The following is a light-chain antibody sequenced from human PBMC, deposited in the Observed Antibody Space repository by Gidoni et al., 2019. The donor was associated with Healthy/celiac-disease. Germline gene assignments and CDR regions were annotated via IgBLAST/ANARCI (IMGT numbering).Light chain of an antibody. CDR1: NIGSKS. V-gene: IGLV3-21*04. Sequence: GGNNIGSKSVHWYQQKPGQAPALVIYYDSDRPSGIPERFSGSNSGNTATLTISRVEDGDEADYYCQVWDSSSDHPRVFGGGTKLTVL. J-gene: IGLJ3*02. CDR2: YDS. CDR3: QVWDSSSDHPRV.